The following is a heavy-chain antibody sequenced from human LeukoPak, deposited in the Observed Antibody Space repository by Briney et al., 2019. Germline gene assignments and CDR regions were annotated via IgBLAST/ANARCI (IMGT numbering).Heavy chain of an antibody. D-gene: IGHD4-17*01. CDR2: INPNSGGT. J-gene: IGHJ6*02. CDR1: GYTFTGYY. V-gene: IGHV1-2*02. Sequence: ASVKVSRKASGYTFTGYYMHWVRPAPGQGLEWMGWINPNSGGTNYAQKFQGRVTMTRDTSISTAYMELSRLRSDDTAVYYCARMDYGDYVASYYYYYYGMDVWGQGTTVTVSS. CDR3: ARMDYGDYVASYYYYYYGMDV.